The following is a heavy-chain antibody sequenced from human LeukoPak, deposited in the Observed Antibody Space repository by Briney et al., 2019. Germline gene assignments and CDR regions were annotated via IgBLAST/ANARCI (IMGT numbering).Heavy chain of an antibody. J-gene: IGHJ5*02. V-gene: IGHV4-61*02. D-gene: IGHD6-13*01. CDR3: ARAAAGRPWFDP. CDR1: GGSISSGSYY. Sequence: PSETLSLTCTVSGGSISSGSYYWSWIRQPAGKGLEWIGRIYTSGSTNYNPSLKSRVTISVDTSKNQFSLKLSSVTAADTAVYYCARAAAGRPWFDPWGQGTLVTASS. CDR2: IYTSGST.